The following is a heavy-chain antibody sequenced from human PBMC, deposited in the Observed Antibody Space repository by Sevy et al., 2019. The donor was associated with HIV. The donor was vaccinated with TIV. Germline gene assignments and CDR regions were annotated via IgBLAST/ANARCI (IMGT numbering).Heavy chain of an antibody. D-gene: IGHD5-18*01. V-gene: IGHV1-2*02. Sequence: ASVKVSCKASGYTFTGYYIYWVRQAPGQGLEWMGWINPNSSGRNYAQKFQGRVTMTTDTSINTAYMELSRLRSDDTAVYYCARDAQLWSFYWLDSWGQGTLVTVSS. CDR1: GYTFTGYY. CDR3: ARDAQLWSFYWLDS. CDR2: INPNSSGR. J-gene: IGHJ5*01.